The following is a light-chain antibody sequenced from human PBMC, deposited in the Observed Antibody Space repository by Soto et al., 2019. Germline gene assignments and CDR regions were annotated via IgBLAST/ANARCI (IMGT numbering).Light chain of an antibody. CDR2: DVS. V-gene: IGKV3-11*01. CDR3: QRRNYWHVT. CDR1: QTVSSY. J-gene: IGKJ5*01. Sequence: EVVLTQSPVTLSLSPGEIATLSCRASQTVSSYLAWYQQKPGEAPRLLIYDVSNRATGIPARFSGSGSGNDFRITISSLAPEPFAVYYCQRRNYWHVTLGQGTRLE.